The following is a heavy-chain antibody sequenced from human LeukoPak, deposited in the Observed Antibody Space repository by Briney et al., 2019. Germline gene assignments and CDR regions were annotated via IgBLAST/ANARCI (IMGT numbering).Heavy chain of an antibody. CDR3: ARVSAQWLASFDF. Sequence: PSETLSLTCNVSGGSISNSNYYWAWIRQSPGKGLEWIGTIYYSGTTYDNPSLKSRVTISLDMSKNQFSLSLSSVTAADTAVYYCARVSAQWLASFDFWGQGTLVTVSS. J-gene: IGHJ4*02. CDR1: GGSISNSNYY. V-gene: IGHV4-39*07. D-gene: IGHD6-19*01. CDR2: IYYSGTT.